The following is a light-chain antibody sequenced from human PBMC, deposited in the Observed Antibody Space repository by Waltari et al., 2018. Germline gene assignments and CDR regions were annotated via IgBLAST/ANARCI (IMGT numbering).Light chain of an antibody. CDR1: SGDIGDHAR. Sequence: QSALTQPRSVSGSPGQSVTISCTGTSGDIGDHARVSWYQQPPGTAPKLMIYDVSKRPSGVPDRFSGSKSGYTASLTISGLQPDDEADYYCCTYTGGYTWVFGGGTKLTVL. V-gene: IGLV2-11*01. CDR3: CTYTGGYTWV. CDR2: DVS. J-gene: IGLJ3*02.